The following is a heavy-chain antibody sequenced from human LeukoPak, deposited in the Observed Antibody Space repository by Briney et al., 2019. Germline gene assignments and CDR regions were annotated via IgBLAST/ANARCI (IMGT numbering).Heavy chain of an antibody. J-gene: IGHJ4*02. D-gene: IGHD6-6*01. CDR3: ARLRLAARRGFDY. CDR2: INHSGST. Sequence: SETLSLTCAVYGGSSSGYYWSWIRQPPGKGLEWIGEINHSGSTNYNPSLKSRVTISVDTSKNQFSLKLSSVTAADTAVYYCARLRLAARRGFDYWGQGTLVTVSS. V-gene: IGHV4-34*01. CDR1: GGSSSGYY.